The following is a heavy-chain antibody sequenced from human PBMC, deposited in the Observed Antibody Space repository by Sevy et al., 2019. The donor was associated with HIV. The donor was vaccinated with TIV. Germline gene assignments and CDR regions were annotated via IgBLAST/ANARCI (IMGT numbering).Heavy chain of an antibody. J-gene: IGHJ3*02. Sequence: GGSLRLSCAASGFTFSDYYMSWIRQAPGKGLEWVSYISSSGSTIYCADSVKGRFTISRDNAKNSLYLQMNSLRAEDTAVYYCARDEEDIVVVPAAIHAFDIWGQGTMVTVSS. CDR3: ARDEEDIVVVPAAIHAFDI. D-gene: IGHD2-2*02. CDR2: ISSSGSTI. CDR1: GFTFSDYY. V-gene: IGHV3-11*01.